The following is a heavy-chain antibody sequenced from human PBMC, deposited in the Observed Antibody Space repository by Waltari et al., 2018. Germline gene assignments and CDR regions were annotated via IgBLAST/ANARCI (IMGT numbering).Heavy chain of an antibody. Sequence: QVQLQESGPGLVKPSETLSLTCAVSGYSISSGYYWGWIRQPPGKGLEWIGSIYQSGSTYYNPALKSRVTISVDTSKNQFSLKLGAVTAADTAVYYCARLGIAAAGIDYWGQGTLVTVSS. D-gene: IGHD6-13*01. CDR1: GYSISSGYY. CDR3: ARLGIAAAGIDY. CDR2: IYQSGST. V-gene: IGHV4-38-2*01. J-gene: IGHJ4*02.